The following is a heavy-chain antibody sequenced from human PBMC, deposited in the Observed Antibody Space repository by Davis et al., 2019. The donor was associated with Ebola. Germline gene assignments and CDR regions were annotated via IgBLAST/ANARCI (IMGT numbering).Heavy chain of an antibody. V-gene: IGHV4-34*01. Sequence: PGGSLRLSCAVYGGSFSGYYWSWIRQPPGKGLEWIGEINHSGSTNYNPSLKSRVTISVDTSKNQFSLKLSSVTAADTAVYYCARSECSSTSCYVRGPNWFDPWGQGTLVTVSS. D-gene: IGHD2-2*01. CDR1: GGSFSGYY. CDR2: INHSGST. CDR3: ARSECSSTSCYVRGPNWFDP. J-gene: IGHJ5*02.